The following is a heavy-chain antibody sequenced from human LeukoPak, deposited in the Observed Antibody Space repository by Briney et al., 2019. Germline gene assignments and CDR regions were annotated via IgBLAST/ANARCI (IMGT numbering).Heavy chain of an antibody. V-gene: IGHV1-69*06. CDR3: ARDNMVRGILSFDP. D-gene: IGHD3-10*01. Sequence: GSSAKVSCKASGGTFSSYAISWVRQAPGQGLEWMGGIIPIFGTANYAQKFQGRVTITADKSTSTAYMELSSLRSEDTAVYYCARDNMVRGILSFDPWGQGTLVTVSS. J-gene: IGHJ5*02. CDR1: GGTFSSYA. CDR2: IIPIFGTA.